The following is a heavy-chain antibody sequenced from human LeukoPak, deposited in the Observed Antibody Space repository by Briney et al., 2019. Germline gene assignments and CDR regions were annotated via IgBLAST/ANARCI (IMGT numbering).Heavy chain of an antibody. CDR3: ARDYGGSSPFDY. CDR2: VSSSGSTI. D-gene: IGHD4-23*01. CDR1: GFTFSSYE. J-gene: IGHJ4*02. Sequence: GGSLRLSCAASGFTFSSYEMHWVRQAPGKGLEWVSYVSSSGSTIYYADSVKGRFTISRDNAKNSLYLQMNSLRAEDTAVYYCARDYGGSSPFDYWGQGALVTVSS. V-gene: IGHV3-48*03.